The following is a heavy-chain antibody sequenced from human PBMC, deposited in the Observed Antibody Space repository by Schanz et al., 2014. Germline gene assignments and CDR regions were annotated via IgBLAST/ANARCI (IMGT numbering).Heavy chain of an antibody. CDR1: GGTYNNYA. CDR3: ARDKGQSGGGMDV. J-gene: IGHJ6*02. CDR2: FIPLIDTA. Sequence: QVQLVQSGAEMKKPGSSVTVSCKASGGTYNNYALSWVRQAPGQGLEWMGRFIPLIDTADYAEKFQGRVTITADKFTNSAYMELSSLTSEDTAVYYCARDKGQSGGGMDVWGQGTTVTVSS. V-gene: IGHV1-69*04. D-gene: IGHD1-26*01.